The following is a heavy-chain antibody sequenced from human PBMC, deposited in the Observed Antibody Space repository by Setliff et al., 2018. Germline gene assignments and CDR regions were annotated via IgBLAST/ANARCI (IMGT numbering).Heavy chain of an antibody. CDR1: GGNFNNYA. J-gene: IGHJ4*02. Sequence: ASVKVSCKASGGNFNNYAINWVRQAPGQTLEWMGWIHAGSSNTLYSQRFQDRITISRDTSATTVHMELSSLRSDDTAVYYCARMSTSGPHYDYWGQGTLVTVSS. CDR3: ARMSTSGPHYDY. CDR2: IHAGSSNT. V-gene: IGHV1-3*01. D-gene: IGHD2-8*02.